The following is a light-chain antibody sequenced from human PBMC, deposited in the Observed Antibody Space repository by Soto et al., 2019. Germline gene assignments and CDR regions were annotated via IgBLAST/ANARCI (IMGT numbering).Light chain of an antibody. CDR3: QQSYSTPQYT. J-gene: IGKJ2*01. CDR1: QSISSY. Sequence: DIQMTQSPSSLSASVGDSVTITCRASQSISSYLNWYQQKPGKAPKLLIYAASSLQSGVPSRFSGSGSGTDFTLTISSLQPEDFATYYCQQSYSTPQYTFGQGTKVDIK. V-gene: IGKV1-39*01. CDR2: AAS.